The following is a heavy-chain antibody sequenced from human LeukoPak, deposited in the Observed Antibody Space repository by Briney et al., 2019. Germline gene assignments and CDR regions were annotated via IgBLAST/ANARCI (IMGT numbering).Heavy chain of an antibody. CDR2: IVVGSGNT. D-gene: IGHD1-26*01. CDR1: GFTFTSSA. Sequence: LVKVSCKASGFTFTSSAVQWVRQARGQRLEWIGWIVVGSGNTNYAQKFQERVTITRDMSTSTAYMELSSLRSEDTAVYYCAADKIVGATTEFDYWGQGTLVTVSS. J-gene: IGHJ4*02. V-gene: IGHV1-58*01. CDR3: AADKIVGATTEFDY.